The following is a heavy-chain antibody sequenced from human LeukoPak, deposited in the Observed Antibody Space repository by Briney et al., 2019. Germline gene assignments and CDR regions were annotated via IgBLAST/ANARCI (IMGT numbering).Heavy chain of an antibody. CDR3: ATDPASYCTSSTCDFDY. D-gene: IGHD2-8*01. CDR1: GFSFSRHW. V-gene: IGHV3-7*01. Sequence: PGGSLRLSCAASGFSFSRHWMSWVRQAPGKGLEWVANIKQDGSEKYYVGSVKGRFTISRDNAKNSLYLQMNNLGAEDTAVYYCATDPASYCTSSTCDFDYWGQGTLVTVSS. J-gene: IGHJ4*02. CDR2: IKQDGSEK.